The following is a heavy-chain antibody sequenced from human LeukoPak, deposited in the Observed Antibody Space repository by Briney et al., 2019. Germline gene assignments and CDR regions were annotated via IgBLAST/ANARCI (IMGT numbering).Heavy chain of an antibody. D-gene: IGHD3-3*01. CDR2: FDPEDGER. CDR1: GYTLTELC. J-gene: IGHJ6*03. CDR3: ARGGTGADFWSGYPYYYYYMDV. V-gene: IGHV1-24*01. Sequence: ASVKVSCKGSGYTLTELCMHWGRQAPGKGVEGMGGFDPEDGERIYAQKFQGRVTITADESTSIAYMELSSLRSEDTAVYYCARGGTGADFWSGYPYYYYYMDVWGKGTTVTVSS.